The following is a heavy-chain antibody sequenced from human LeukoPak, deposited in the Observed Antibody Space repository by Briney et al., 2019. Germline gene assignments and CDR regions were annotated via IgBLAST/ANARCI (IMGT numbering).Heavy chain of an antibody. CDR3: ARDIAVAASGAFDI. CDR2: TNAGNGNT. V-gene: IGHV1-3*01. CDR1: GYTFTSYA. J-gene: IGHJ3*02. D-gene: IGHD6-19*01. Sequence: ASVKVSCKASGYTFTSYAMHWVRQAPGQRLEWMGWTNAGNGNTKYSQKFQGRVTITRDTSASTAYMELSSLRSEDTAVYYCARDIAVAASGAFDIWGQGTMVTVSS.